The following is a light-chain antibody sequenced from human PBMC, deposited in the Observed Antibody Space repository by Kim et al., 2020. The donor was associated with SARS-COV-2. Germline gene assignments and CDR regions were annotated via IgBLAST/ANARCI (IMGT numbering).Light chain of an antibody. Sequence: EIVMTQSPATLSVSPGDRATLSCRASQSVRSNLAWYQQKPGQAPRLLISGASTRATGIPARFSGSGSGTEFTLTISSLQPEDFAVYFCKQYNHWPGTFGQGTKVDIK. J-gene: IGKJ1*01. V-gene: IGKV3-15*01. CDR2: GAS. CDR1: QSVRSN. CDR3: KQYNHWPGT.